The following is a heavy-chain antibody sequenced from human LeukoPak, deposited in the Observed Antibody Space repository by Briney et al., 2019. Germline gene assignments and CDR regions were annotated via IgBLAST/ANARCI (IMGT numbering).Heavy chain of an antibody. CDR2: ISSSGSTI. Sequence: GGSLRLSCAASGFTFSDYYMSWIRQAPGKGLEWVSYISSSGSTIYYADSVKGRFTISRDNAKNSLYLQMNSLRAEDTAVYYCARDIVVVTALLDYWGQGTLVTVSS. J-gene: IGHJ4*02. V-gene: IGHV3-11*04. D-gene: IGHD2-21*02. CDR1: GFTFSDYY. CDR3: ARDIVVVTALLDY.